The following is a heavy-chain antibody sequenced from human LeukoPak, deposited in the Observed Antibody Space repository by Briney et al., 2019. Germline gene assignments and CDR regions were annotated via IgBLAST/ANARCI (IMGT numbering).Heavy chain of an antibody. Sequence: KPSETLSLTCTVAGGPISSDNWSWIRQPPGRGLEWIGYISDSGSTNYNPSLKSRVTISADTSQNQFSLRLRSVTAADTAVYFCARFRYCSGGRCYGEAFDIWGRGTMVTVSS. V-gene: IGHV4-4*09. J-gene: IGHJ3*02. CDR1: GGPISSDN. D-gene: IGHD2-15*01. CDR2: ISDSGST. CDR3: ARFRYCSGGRCYGEAFDI.